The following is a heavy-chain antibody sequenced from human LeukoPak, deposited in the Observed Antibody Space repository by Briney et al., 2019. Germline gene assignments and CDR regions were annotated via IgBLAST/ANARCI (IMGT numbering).Heavy chain of an antibody. J-gene: IGHJ4*02. Sequence: SETLSLTCAVYGGSFSGYYWSWIRQPPGKGLEWIGEINHSGSTSYNPSLKSRVTISVGTSKNQFSLKLSSVTAADTAVYYCASQYSSPAGDYWGQGTLVTVSS. CDR3: ASQYSSPAGDY. CDR1: GGSFSGYY. D-gene: IGHD6-13*01. CDR2: INHSGST. V-gene: IGHV4-34*01.